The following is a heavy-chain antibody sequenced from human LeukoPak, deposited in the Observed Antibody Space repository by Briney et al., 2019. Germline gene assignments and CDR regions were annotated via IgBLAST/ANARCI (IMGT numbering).Heavy chain of an antibody. J-gene: IGHJ4*02. CDR2: INHSGST. CDR1: GGSFSGYY. D-gene: IGHD3-10*01. CDR3: ARHLRYYYGSGSHQIDY. V-gene: IGHV4-34*01. Sequence: PSETLPLTCAVYGGSFSGYYWSWIRQPPGKGLEWIGEINHSGSTNYNPSLKSRVTISVDTSKNQFSLKLSSVTAADTAVYYCARHLRYYYGSGSHQIDYWGQGTLVTVSS.